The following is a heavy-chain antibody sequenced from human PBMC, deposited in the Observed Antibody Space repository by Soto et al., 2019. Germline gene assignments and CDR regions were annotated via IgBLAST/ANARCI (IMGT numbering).Heavy chain of an antibody. J-gene: IGHJ4*02. V-gene: IGHV3-30*18. CDR1: GFTFSSYG. Sequence: GGSLRLSCAASGFTFSSYGMHWVRQAPGKGLEWVAVISYDGSNKYYADSVKGRFTISRDNSKNTLYLQMNSLRAEDTDVYYCAKAPYCSGGSCYPFDYWGQGTLVTVSS. CDR2: ISYDGSNK. CDR3: AKAPYCSGGSCYPFDY. D-gene: IGHD2-15*01.